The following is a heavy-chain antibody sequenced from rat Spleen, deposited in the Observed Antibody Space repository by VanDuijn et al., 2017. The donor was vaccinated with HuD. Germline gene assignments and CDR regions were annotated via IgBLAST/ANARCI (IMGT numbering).Heavy chain of an antibody. Sequence: EVQLQESGPGLVKPSQSFSLTCSVTGYSITSNYWGWIRKFPGNKLEWMGYINIAGSTDYNPSLKSRISITRDTSKNQFFLQVNSVIIEDTATYYCALREGFTYWGQGTLVTVSS. CDR3: ALREGFTY. CDR2: INIAGST. CDR1: GYSITSNY. D-gene: IGHD1-1*01. J-gene: IGHJ3*01. V-gene: IGHV3-3*01.